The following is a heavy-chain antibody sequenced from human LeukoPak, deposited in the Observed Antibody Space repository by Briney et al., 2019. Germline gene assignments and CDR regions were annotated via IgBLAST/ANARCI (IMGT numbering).Heavy chain of an antibody. Sequence: GGSLRLSCAASGFTFSTYSMNWVRQAPGKGLDWVSSISGSSSDIYYADAVKGRFTISRDNAKNSLDLQMNSLRAEDTAVYYCARDRYFDWLSLDSWGQGTLVTVSS. CDR3: ARDRYFDWLSLDS. J-gene: IGHJ4*02. D-gene: IGHD3-9*01. V-gene: IGHV3-21*01. CDR2: ISGSSSDI. CDR1: GFTFSTYS.